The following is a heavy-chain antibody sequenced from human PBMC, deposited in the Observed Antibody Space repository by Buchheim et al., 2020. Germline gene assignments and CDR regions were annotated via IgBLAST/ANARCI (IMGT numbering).Heavy chain of an antibody. Sequence: EVQLLESGGGLVQPGGSLRLSCAASGFTFSSYAMSWVRQAPGKGLEWVSAISGSGGSTYYADSVKGRFTISRDTSKNTLHLQMNSLRAEDTAVYYCATRITMIVVVISTGYFDYWGQGTL. CDR3: ATRITMIVVVISTGYFDY. CDR2: ISGSGGST. CDR1: GFTFSSYA. J-gene: IGHJ4*02. D-gene: IGHD3-22*01. V-gene: IGHV3-23*01.